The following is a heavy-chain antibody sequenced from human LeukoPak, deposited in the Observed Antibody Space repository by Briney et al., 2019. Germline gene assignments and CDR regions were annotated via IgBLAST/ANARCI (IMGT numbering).Heavy chain of an antibody. CDR1: GFTFSSYT. Sequence: GGSLRLSCAASGFTFSSYTMSWVRQAPGKGLEWVSTITTSDGNTYYADSVKGRLTVSRDNSKNTLYLQMNSLRAEDTAVYYCAKDGGLWVSAHWGDSWGRGTLVTASS. D-gene: IGHD7-27*01. CDR3: AKDGGLWVSAHWGDS. J-gene: IGHJ4*02. V-gene: IGHV3-23*01. CDR2: ITTSDGNT.